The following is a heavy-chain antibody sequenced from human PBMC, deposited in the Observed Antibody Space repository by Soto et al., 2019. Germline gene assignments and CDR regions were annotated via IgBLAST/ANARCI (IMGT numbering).Heavy chain of an antibody. Sequence: ESGGGVVQPGRSLRLSCAASGFTFSSYAMHWVRQAPGKGLEGGAVISYDGSNKYYADSVKGRFTISRDNSKNTLYLQMNSLRAEDTAVYYCASLGFYDFWSAIHGYYYYGMDVWGQGTTVTVSS. CDR3: ASLGFYDFWSAIHGYYYYGMDV. CDR2: ISYDGSNK. J-gene: IGHJ6*02. CDR1: GFTFSSYA. D-gene: IGHD3-3*01. V-gene: IGHV3-30-3*01.